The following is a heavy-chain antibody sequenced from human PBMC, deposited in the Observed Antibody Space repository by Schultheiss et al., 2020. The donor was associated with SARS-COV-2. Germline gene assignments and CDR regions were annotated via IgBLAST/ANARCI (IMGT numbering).Heavy chain of an antibody. CDR3: AKAGGGSRSY. CDR2: ISGSGRST. Sequence: GGSLRLSCAVSGLNFGSFAMSWVRQSPGKGLEWLSSISGSGRSTYYADSVKGRFTISRDNSRSTLSLQMNNVKAEDTAVYYCAKAGGGSRSYWGQGTLVTVSS. D-gene: IGHD2-2*01. V-gene: IGHV3-23*01. CDR1: GLNFGSFA. J-gene: IGHJ4*02.